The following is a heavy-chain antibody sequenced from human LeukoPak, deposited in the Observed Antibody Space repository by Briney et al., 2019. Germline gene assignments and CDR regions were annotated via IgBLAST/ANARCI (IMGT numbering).Heavy chain of an antibody. CDR2: ISYDGSNK. V-gene: IGHV3-30-3*01. CDR1: GFTFSSYA. J-gene: IGHJ4*02. CDR3: ARQNY. Sequence: GGSLRLSCAASGFTFSSYAMHWVRQAPGKGLEWVAVISYDGSNKYYADSVKGRFTISRDNAKNSLYLQMNSLRAEDTAVYYCARQNYWGQGTLVTVSS.